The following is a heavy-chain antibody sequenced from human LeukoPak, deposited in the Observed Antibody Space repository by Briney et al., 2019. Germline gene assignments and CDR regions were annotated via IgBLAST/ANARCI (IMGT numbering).Heavy chain of an antibody. Sequence: ASVKVSCKASGYTFTSYGISWVRQAPGQGPEWMGWISAYNGNTNYAQKLQGRVTMTTDTSTSTAYMELRSLRSDDTAVYYCARGGYYYDSSGYYYTSWFDPWGQGTLVTVSS. V-gene: IGHV1-18*01. CDR2: ISAYNGNT. CDR1: GYTFTSYG. D-gene: IGHD3-22*01. J-gene: IGHJ5*02. CDR3: ARGGYYYDSSGYYYTSWFDP.